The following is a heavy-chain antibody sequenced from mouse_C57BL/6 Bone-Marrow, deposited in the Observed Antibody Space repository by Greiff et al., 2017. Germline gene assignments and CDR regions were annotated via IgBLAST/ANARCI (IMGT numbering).Heavy chain of an antibody. J-gene: IGHJ4*01. Sequence: VQLQQSGAELARPGASVKMSCKASGYTFTSYTMHWVKQRPGPGLEWIGYINPSSGYTKYNQKFKDKATLTADKSSSTAYMQLSRLTSEDSPVEYAMDYWGQGTSVTVSS. CDR2: INPSSGYT. V-gene: IGHV1-4*01. CDR1: GYTFTSYT. CDR3: MDY.